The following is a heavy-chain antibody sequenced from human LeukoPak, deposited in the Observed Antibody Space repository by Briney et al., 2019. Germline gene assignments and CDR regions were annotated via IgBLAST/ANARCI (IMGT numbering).Heavy chain of an antibody. CDR2: ISYDGSNK. CDR3: TKEGYYGSGSFPDS. J-gene: IGHJ4*02. CDR1: GFTFSTYW. V-gene: IGHV3-30*18. D-gene: IGHD3-10*01. Sequence: PGGSLRLSCAASGFTFSTYWMSWVRQAPGKGLEWVTVISYDGSNKYYADSVKGRFTISRDNSKSALYLQMNSLRAEDTAVYYCTKEGYYGSGSFPDSWGQGTLVTVSS.